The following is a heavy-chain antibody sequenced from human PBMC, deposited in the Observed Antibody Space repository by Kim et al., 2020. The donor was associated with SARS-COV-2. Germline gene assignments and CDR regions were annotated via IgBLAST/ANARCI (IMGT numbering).Heavy chain of an antibody. D-gene: IGHD3-3*01. CDR1: GGSVSSGSYY. Sequence: SETLSLTCTVSGGSVSSGSYYWSWIRQPPGKGLEWIGYIYYSGSTNYNPSLKSRVTISVDTSKNQFSLKLSSVTAADTAVYYCARASWSTIVGVVIIGGVDPWGQGTLVTVSS. J-gene: IGHJ5*02. CDR2: IYYSGST. V-gene: IGHV4-61*01. CDR3: ARASWSTIVGVVIIGGVDP.